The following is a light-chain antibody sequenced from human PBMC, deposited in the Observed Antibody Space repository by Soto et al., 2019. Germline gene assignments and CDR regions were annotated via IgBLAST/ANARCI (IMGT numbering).Light chain of an antibody. J-gene: IGKJ5*01. CDR1: QSVSRY. CDR3: QQRSNWPPT. Sequence: EILLTQSPATLSLSPGERATLSCRASQSVSRYLAWYQQKPGQAPRFLIYDASNRTTGIPARLSGSGSGTDFTLTISRLEPEDFAVYYCQQRSNWPPTFGQGTHWRL. CDR2: DAS. V-gene: IGKV3-11*01.